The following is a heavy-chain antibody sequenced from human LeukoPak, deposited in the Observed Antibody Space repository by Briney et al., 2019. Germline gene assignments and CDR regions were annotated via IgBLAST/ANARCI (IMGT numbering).Heavy chain of an antibody. CDR2: MNPNSGNT. J-gene: IGHJ4*02. CDR3: ARESPVTTSPPGDY. Sequence: ASVNVSCKASGYTFTSYDINWVRQATGQGLEWMGWMNPNSGNTGYAQKFQGRVTTTRNTSISTAYMELSSLRSEDTAVYYCARESPVTTSPPGDYWGQGTLVTVSS. D-gene: IGHD4-17*01. CDR1: GYTFTSYD. V-gene: IGHV1-8*01.